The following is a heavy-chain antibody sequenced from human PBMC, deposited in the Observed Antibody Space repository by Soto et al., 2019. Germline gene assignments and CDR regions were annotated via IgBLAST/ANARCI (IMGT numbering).Heavy chain of an antibody. CDR1: GFTFSSYA. CDR3: AKGRDYDFWSGYSDY. J-gene: IGHJ4*02. Sequence: EVQLLESGGGLVQPGGSLRLSCAASGFTFSSYAMSWVRQAPGKGLEWVSAISGSGGSTYYADSVKGRFTISRDNSKNTMYRQMNSMRAEDTAVYYCAKGRDYDFWSGYSDYWGQGTLVTVSS. D-gene: IGHD3-3*01. CDR2: ISGSGGST. V-gene: IGHV3-23*01.